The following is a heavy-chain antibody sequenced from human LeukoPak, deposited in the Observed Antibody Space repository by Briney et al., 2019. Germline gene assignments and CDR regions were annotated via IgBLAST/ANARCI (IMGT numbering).Heavy chain of an antibody. CDR3: ARDNSVEDTAWWFDP. D-gene: IGHD4-23*01. J-gene: IGHJ5*02. CDR2: INPSGGST. V-gene: IGHV1-46*01. Sequence: GASVTVSCKASEYTFTGYYMHWVRQAPGQGLEWMGIINPSGGSTSYAQKFQGRVTMTRDMSTSTDYMELSSLRSEDTAVYYCARDNSVEDTAWWFDPWGQGTLVTVSS. CDR1: EYTFTGYY.